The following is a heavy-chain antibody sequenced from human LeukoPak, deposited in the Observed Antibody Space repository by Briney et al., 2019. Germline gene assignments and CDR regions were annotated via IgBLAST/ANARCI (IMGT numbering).Heavy chain of an antibody. CDR1: GYTFTSYG. V-gene: IGHV1-18*01. D-gene: IGHD4-17*01. CDR3: ARGGVSRDDYGDYGNWFDP. CDR2: ISAYNGNT. J-gene: IGHJ5*02. Sequence: ASVKVSCKASGYTFTSYGISWVRQAPGQGLEWMGWISAYNGNTNYAQKLQGRVTMTTDTSTSTAYMELRSLRSDDTAVYYCARGGVSRDDYGDYGNWFDPWGQGTLVTVSS.